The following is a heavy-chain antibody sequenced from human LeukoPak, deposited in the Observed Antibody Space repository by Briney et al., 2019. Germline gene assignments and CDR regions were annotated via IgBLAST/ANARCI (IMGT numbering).Heavy chain of an antibody. Sequence: PGGSLRLSCAASGFTFSSYAMSWVRQAPGKGLEWVSAISDSGGSTYYADSVKGRFTISRDNSKNTLYLQMNSLRAEDTAVYYCAKEEGVLRFLEWLENYYYGMDVWGQGTTVTVSS. J-gene: IGHJ6*02. CDR1: GFTFSSYA. CDR2: ISDSGGST. D-gene: IGHD3-3*01. V-gene: IGHV3-23*01. CDR3: AKEEGVLRFLEWLENYYYGMDV.